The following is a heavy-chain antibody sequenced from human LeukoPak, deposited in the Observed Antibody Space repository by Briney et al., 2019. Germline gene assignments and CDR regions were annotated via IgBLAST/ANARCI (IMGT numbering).Heavy chain of an antibody. CDR3: ASEMDYGDYVGGPYYFDY. CDR2: IYYSGST. V-gene: IGHV4-39*07. Sequence: SETLSLTCTVSGGSINSNNYYWGWIRQPPGRGLEWIGSIYYSGSTSYNPSLKSRVTISVDTSQNQFSLRLSSVTAADTAIYFCASEMDYGDYVGGPYYFDYWGLGTLVTVSS. D-gene: IGHD4-17*01. CDR1: GGSINSNNYY. J-gene: IGHJ4*02.